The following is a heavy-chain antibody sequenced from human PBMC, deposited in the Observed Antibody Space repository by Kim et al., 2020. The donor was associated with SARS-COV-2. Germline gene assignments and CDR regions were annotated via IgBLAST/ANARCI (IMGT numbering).Heavy chain of an antibody. V-gene: IGHV3-30-3*01. J-gene: IGHJ4*02. D-gene: IGHD6-6*01. CDR3: ARGRQLVGDY. CDR1: GFTFSSYA. Sequence: GGSLRLSCAASGFTFSSYAMHWVRQAPGKGLEWVAVISYDGSNKYYADSVKGRFTISRDNSKNTLYLQMNSLRAEDTAVYYCARGRQLVGDYWGQGTLVT. CDR2: ISYDGSNK.